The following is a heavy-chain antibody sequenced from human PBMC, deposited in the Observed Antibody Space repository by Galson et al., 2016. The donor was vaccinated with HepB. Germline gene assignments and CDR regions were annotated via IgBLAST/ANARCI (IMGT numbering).Heavy chain of an antibody. CDR1: GGSIDSGDYY. Sequence: TLSLTCTVSGGSIDSGDYYWSWVRQYPGKGLEWIGYIYYTGSTYYNLSLKSRVSISVDTSKNQFSLKLTSVTAADTAVYYCAREYGENSGGGSGLDPWGQGTLVTVSS. V-gene: IGHV4-31*03. J-gene: IGHJ5*02. CDR2: IYYTGST. D-gene: IGHD4-23*01. CDR3: AREYGENSGGGSGLDP.